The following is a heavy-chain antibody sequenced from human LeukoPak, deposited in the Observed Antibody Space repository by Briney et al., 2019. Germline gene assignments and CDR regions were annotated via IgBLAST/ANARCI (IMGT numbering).Heavy chain of an antibody. D-gene: IGHD2-15*01. CDR3: AREGGVEYCSGGSCYTSASYFDY. V-gene: IGHV3-7*01. Sequence: GGSLRLSCAASGFTFSSYWMSWVRQAPGKGLEGVANIKQDGSEKYYVDSVKGRFTISRDNAKNSLYLQMNSLRAEDTAVYYCAREGGVEYCSGGSCYTSASYFDYWGQGTLVTVSS. CDR2: IKQDGSEK. CDR1: GFTFSSYW. J-gene: IGHJ4*02.